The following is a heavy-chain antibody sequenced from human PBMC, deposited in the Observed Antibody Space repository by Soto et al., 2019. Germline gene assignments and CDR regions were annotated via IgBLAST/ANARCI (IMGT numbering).Heavy chain of an antibody. CDR1: GGSISDSS. D-gene: IGHD2-2*01. CDR2: ISYSGST. V-gene: IGHV4-59*01. CDR3: ARLSWGTGYD. Sequence: SETLSLTCTVSGGSISDSSWSWIRQPPGKGLEWIGYISYSGSTIYSPSLKSRVAISVDTSKNQFSLNLSSVTAADTAVYYCARLSWGTGYDWGQGTLVTVSS. J-gene: IGHJ4*02.